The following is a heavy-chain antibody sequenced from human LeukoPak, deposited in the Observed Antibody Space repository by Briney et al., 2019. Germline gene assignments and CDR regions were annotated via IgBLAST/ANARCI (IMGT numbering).Heavy chain of an antibody. CDR1: GVSISTYY. CDR2: MYIGGTR. J-gene: IGHJ6*03. CDR3: ARGTYGYYMDV. Sequence: SETLSLTCSVSGVSISTYYWTWIRQPAGKGLEWIGRMYIGGTRNYNPSLKSRVTMSIDTSKNQFSLKLSSVTAADTAVYYCARGTYGYYMDVWGKGTTVTVSS. D-gene: IGHD4-17*01. V-gene: IGHV4-4*07.